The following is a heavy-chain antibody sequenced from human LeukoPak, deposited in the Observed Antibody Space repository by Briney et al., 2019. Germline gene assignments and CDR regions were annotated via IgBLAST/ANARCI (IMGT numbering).Heavy chain of an antibody. CDR3: ARSIVVYYDSNAPDY. CDR2: ISSSGSTI. Sequence: GGSLRLSCAASSFTFSSYNMNWVRQAPGKGLEWVSYISSSGSTIYYADSVKGRFTISRDNAKNSLYLQMNSLRAEDTAVYYCARSIVVYYDSNAPDYWGQGTLVTVSS. D-gene: IGHD3-22*01. J-gene: IGHJ4*02. V-gene: IGHV3-48*04. CDR1: SFTFSSYN.